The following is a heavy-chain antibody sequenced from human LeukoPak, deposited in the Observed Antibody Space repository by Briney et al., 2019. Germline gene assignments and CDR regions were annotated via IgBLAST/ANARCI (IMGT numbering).Heavy chain of an antibody. Sequence: PSETLSLTCTVSGDSIRSSYWSWIRQSPGKGLEWIGYISTSGNTNYNPSLKSRVSISVDTSKNQFSLKLSSVTAADTAVYYCARVDPDMGYWGQGTLVTVSS. CDR3: ARVDPDMGY. CDR2: ISTSGNT. D-gene: IGHD3-9*01. CDR1: GDSIRSSY. V-gene: IGHV4-4*09. J-gene: IGHJ4*02.